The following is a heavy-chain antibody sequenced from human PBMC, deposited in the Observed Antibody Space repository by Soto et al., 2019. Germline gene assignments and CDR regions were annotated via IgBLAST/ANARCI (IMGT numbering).Heavy chain of an antibody. J-gene: IGHJ4*02. Sequence: QVQLVQSGAEVKKPGSSVKVSCKASGGTFSSYAISWVRQAPGQGLEWMGGISLIFGTANYAQKFQWRVTITADKSTSTAYTELSSLRSEDTAVYYCADVWGSYRTLTDWGQRTLVTVS. D-gene: IGHD3-16*02. CDR3: ADVWGSYRTLTD. CDR2: ISLIFGTA. V-gene: IGHV1-69*06. CDR1: GGTFSSYA.